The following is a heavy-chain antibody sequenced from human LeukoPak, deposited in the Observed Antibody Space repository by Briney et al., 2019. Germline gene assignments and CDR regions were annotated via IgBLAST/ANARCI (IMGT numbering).Heavy chain of an antibody. CDR3: ARTRLTTQAYYYGMDV. V-gene: IGHV3-30*04. D-gene: IGHD4-11*01. CDR2: ISYDGSNK. CDR1: GFTFSSYA. J-gene: IGHJ6*04. Sequence: GGSLRLSCAASGFTFSSYAMHWVRQAPGKGLEWVAVISYDGSNKYYADSVKGRFTISRDNSKNTLYLQMNSLRAEDTAVYYCARTRLTTQAYYYGMDVWGKGITVTVSS.